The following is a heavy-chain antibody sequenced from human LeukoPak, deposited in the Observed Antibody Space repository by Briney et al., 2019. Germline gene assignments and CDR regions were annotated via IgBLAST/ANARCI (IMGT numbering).Heavy chain of an antibody. CDR2: SSDIGST. V-gene: IGHV4-59*08. D-gene: IGHD2/OR15-2a*01. CDR1: GGSISSYY. CDR3: AGHHPRNTVDF. Sequence: SETLSLTCTGSGGSISSYYWSWIRQPPGQGLEWIAYSSDIGSTNYNPYIKSRVTISLDTSKNQFSLKLSSVTAADTAVYYCAGHHPRNTVDFWGQGTLVTVSS. J-gene: IGHJ4*02.